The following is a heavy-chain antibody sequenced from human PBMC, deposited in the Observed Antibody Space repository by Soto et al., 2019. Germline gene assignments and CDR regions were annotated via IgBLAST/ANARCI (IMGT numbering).Heavy chain of an antibody. Sequence: SETLSLTCSVSGGSISSYYWTWIRQPPGKGLEWIGDFYYSGSTNYNPSLKSRVTISVDTSKNQFSLRLRSVTAADTAVYYCARGYYYDSSGPLDCWGQGTLVTVSS. D-gene: IGHD3-22*01. J-gene: IGHJ4*02. CDR3: ARGYYYDSSGPLDC. CDR2: FYYSGST. V-gene: IGHV4-59*01. CDR1: GGSISSYY.